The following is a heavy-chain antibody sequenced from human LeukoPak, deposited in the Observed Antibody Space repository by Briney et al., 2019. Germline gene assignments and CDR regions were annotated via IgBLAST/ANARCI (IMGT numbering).Heavy chain of an antibody. CDR3: ARTYDPYYYYYMDV. V-gene: IGHV4-59*01. Sequence: ETLSLTCTVSGGSISSYYWSWIRQPPGKGLEWIGYIYYSGSTNYNPSLKSRVTISVDTSKNQFSLKLSSVTAADTAVYYCARTYDPYYYYYMDVWGKGTTVTVSS. D-gene: IGHD3-3*01. CDR2: IYYSGST. J-gene: IGHJ6*03. CDR1: GGSISSYY.